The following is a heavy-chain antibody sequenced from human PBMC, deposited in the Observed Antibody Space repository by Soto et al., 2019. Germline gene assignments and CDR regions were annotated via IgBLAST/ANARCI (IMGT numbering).Heavy chain of an antibody. CDR3: TRAIFGVVTDYYYYMDV. D-gene: IGHD3-3*01. Sequence: GGSLRLSCTASGFTFGDYAMSWFRQAPGKGLEWVGFIRSKAYGGTTEYAASVKGRFTISRDDSKSIAYLQMNSLKTEDTAVYYCTRAIFGVVTDYYYYMDVWGKGTTVTVSS. J-gene: IGHJ6*03. V-gene: IGHV3-49*03. CDR2: IRSKAYGGTT. CDR1: GFTFGDYA.